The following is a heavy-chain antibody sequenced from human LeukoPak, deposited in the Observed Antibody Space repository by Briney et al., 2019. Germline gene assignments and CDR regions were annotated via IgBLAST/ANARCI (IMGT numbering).Heavy chain of an antibody. J-gene: IGHJ5*02. D-gene: IGHD2-15*01. V-gene: IGHV4-34*01. Sequence: PSETLSLTCAVYGGSFSGYYWSWIRQPPGKGLEWIEEINHSGSTNYNPSLKSRVTISVDTSKNQFSLKLSSVTAADTAVYYCARAFGCSGGSCYFRHNWFDPWGQGTLVTVSS. CDR1: GGSFSGYY. CDR2: INHSGST. CDR3: ARAFGCSGGSCYFRHNWFDP.